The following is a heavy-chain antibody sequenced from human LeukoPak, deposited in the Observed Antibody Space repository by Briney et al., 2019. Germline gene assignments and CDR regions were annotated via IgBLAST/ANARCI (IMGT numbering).Heavy chain of an antibody. J-gene: IGHJ4*02. CDR3: ARGPPTSYYDGDGYYFFDD. Sequence: PSETLSLTCAVYGGSFSGYFWTWIRQPLAKGLEWIGEINHSGSTNYNPSLKSRVTISIDTSRSQFSLKLSSVTAADSAVYCCARGPPTSYYDGDGYYFFDDWGQGTLVTVSS. CDR2: INHSGST. V-gene: IGHV4-34*01. CDR1: GGSFSGYF. D-gene: IGHD3-22*01.